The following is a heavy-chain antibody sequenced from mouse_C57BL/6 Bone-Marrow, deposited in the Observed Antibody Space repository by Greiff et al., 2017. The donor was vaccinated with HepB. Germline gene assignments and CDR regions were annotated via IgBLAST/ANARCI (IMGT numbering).Heavy chain of an antibody. V-gene: IGHV1-52*01. CDR2: IDPSDSET. J-gene: IGHJ3*01. D-gene: IGHD1-1*01. Sequence: QLQQPGAELVRPGSSVKLSCKASGYTFTSYWMHWVKQRPIQGLEWIGNIDPSDSETHYNQKFKDKATLTVDKSSSTAYMQLSSLTSEDSAVYYCALITTVVEGFAYWGQGTLVTVSA. CDR1: GYTFTSYW. CDR3: ALITTVVEGFAY.